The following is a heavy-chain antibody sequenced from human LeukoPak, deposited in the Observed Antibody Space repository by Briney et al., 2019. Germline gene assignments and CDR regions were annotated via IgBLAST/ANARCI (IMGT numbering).Heavy chain of an antibody. CDR2: ISGSGGST. J-gene: IGHJ4*02. Sequence: PGGSLRLSCAASGFTFSDYWMHWVRQAPGKGLEWVSAISGSGGSTYYADSVKGRFTISRDNSKNTLYLQMNSLRAEDTAVYYCAKVMHYDSSGYCDYWGQGTLVTVSS. CDR3: AKVMHYDSSGYCDY. V-gene: IGHV3-23*01. CDR1: GFTFSDYW. D-gene: IGHD3-22*01.